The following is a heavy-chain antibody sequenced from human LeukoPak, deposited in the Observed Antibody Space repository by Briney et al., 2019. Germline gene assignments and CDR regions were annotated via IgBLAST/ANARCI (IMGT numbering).Heavy chain of an antibody. Sequence: PGGSLRLSCAASGFAFDDYGMSWVRHAPGKGLEWIGSIYHSGSTYYNPSLKSRVTISVDTSKNQFSLKLSSVTAADTAVYYCARRTIQTPDSSGYYYFDYWGQGTLVTVSS. CDR2: IYHSGST. CDR3: ARRTIQTPDSSGYYYFDY. CDR1: GFAFDDYG. V-gene: IGHV4-38-2*01. D-gene: IGHD3-22*01. J-gene: IGHJ4*02.